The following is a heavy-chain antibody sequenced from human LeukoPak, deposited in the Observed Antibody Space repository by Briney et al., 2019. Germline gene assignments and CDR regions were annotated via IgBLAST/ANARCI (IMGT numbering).Heavy chain of an antibody. CDR1: GYTFTSSY. CDR2: INPSGGST. D-gene: IGHD6-6*01. J-gene: IGHJ4*02. CDR3: ARAGEIAARGFDY. V-gene: IGHV1-46*01. Sequence: GASVKVSCKASGYTFTSSYMHWVRQAPGQGLEWMGIINPSGGSTSYAQKFQGRVTMTRDKSTSTVYMELSSLRSEDTAVYYCARAGEIAARGFDYWGQGTLVTVSS.